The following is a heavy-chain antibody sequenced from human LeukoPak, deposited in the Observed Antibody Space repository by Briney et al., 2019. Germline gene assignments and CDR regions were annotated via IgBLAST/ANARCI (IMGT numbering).Heavy chain of an antibody. CDR3: ARGGYDYVWGSYRYLLNIDY. CDR2: INPNSGDT. CDR1: GYTFTGYY. Sequence: ASVKVSCKASGYTFTGYYMHSVRQAPGQGLEWMGWINPNSGDTNYTQKFQGRVTMTRDTSISTAYMELSRPRSDDTAVYYCARGGYDYVWGSYRYLLNIDYWGQGTLVIVSS. V-gene: IGHV1-2*02. J-gene: IGHJ4*02. D-gene: IGHD3-16*02.